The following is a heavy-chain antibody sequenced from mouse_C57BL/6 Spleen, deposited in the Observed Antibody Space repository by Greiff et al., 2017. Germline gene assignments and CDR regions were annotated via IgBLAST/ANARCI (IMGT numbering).Heavy chain of an antibody. D-gene: IGHD1-1*01. CDR1: GYTFTSYW. J-gene: IGHJ3*01. CDR2: IYPGSGST. CDR3: ARNYYGSSYRFAY. Sequence: VQLQQPGAELVKPGASVKMSCKASGYTFTSYWITWVKRRPGQGLEWIGDIYPGSGSTNYNEKFKSKATLTVDTSSSTAYMQLSSLTSEDSAVYYCARNYYGSSYRFAYWGQGTLVTVSA. V-gene: IGHV1-55*01.